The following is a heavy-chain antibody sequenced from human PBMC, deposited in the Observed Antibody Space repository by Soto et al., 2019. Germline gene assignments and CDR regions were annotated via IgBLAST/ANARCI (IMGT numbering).Heavy chain of an antibody. J-gene: IGHJ6*02. CDR1: GGSISSGDYF. CDR2: VTYSGST. D-gene: IGHD2-21*01. V-gene: IGHV4-30-4*01. CDR3: AIGLVIPRYYFHGIDV. Sequence: LSLTCSVPGGSISSGDYFWTWLRRPPGKGLEWIGYVTYSGSTNYHPSLKSRVTISVDTSKKQFSWKLNSVTAAYTAVYYCAIGLVIPRYYFHGIDVWGQGTTVTVSS.